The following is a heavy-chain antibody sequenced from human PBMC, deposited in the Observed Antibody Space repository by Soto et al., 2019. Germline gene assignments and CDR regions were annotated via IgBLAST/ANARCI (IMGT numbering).Heavy chain of an antibody. V-gene: IGHV3-23*01. CDR1: GFTFSSYA. CDR2: ISGSGGST. D-gene: IGHD2-15*01. J-gene: IGHJ4*02. CDR3: ATRYCSGRRCY. Sequence: GRSLRLSCAASGFTFSSYAMSVGRQAPGKGLEWVSAISGSGGSTYYADSVKGRFTISRDNSKNTLYLQMNSLRAEDTAVYYCATRYCSGRRCYWGQGTLVIGSS.